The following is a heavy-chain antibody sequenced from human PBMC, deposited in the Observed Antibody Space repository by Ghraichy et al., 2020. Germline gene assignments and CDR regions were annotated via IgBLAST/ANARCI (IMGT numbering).Heavy chain of an antibody. CDR3: ARVNYWDDGTYYFDY. CDR2: IGTTATYT. D-gene: IGHD1-1*01. V-gene: IGHV3-11*06. J-gene: IGHJ4*02. CDR1: GFTFSDYY. Sequence: GALRLSCAASGFTFSDYYMTWIRQAPGEGLDWISYIGTTATYTTYADSVKGRFTISRDNAKNSMFLQMNSLRAEDTAVYFCARVNYWDDGTYYFDYWGQGTLVTGSS.